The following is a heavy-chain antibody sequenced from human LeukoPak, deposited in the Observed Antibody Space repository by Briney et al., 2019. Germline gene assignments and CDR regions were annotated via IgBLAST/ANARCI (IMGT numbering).Heavy chain of an antibody. Sequence: GGSLRLSCAASGFTVSSNYMNWVRQAPGKGLEWVSVIYSGGSAYYADSVKGRFTISRDNSKNTLYLQMKSLRADDTAVYYCARGGGSLFFDYWGQGTLVTVPS. J-gene: IGHJ4*02. D-gene: IGHD1-26*01. CDR3: ARGGGSLFFDY. V-gene: IGHV3-66*02. CDR1: GFTVSSNY. CDR2: IYSGGSA.